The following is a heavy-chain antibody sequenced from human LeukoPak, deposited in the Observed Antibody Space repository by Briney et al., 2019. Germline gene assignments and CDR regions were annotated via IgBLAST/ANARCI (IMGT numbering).Heavy chain of an antibody. V-gene: IGHV4-30-4*07. CDR2: IYQSGAA. Sequence: SETLSLTCGVSGDSISSDGHSGRWIRQPPGGGPEWVGYIYQSGAAYHNPSLKSRLALSVDTSNNQFSLRLRSVTAADTAVYYCVRGVGGEYFYFDRWGQGALVTVSA. J-gene: IGHJ4*02. CDR3: VRGVGGEYFYFDR. D-gene: IGHD1-26*01. CDR1: GDSISSDGHS.